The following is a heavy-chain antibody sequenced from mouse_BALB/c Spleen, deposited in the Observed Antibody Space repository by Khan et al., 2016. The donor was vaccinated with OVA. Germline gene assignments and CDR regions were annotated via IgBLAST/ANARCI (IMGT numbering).Heavy chain of an antibody. D-gene: IGHD1-1*01. CDR1: GYSFTTYY. CDR2: TDPFNGCT. V-gene: IGHV1S135*01. J-gene: IGHJ3*01. CDR3: ARHGSSPWFGY. Sequence: VQLVQSGPELMKPGASVKISCKASGYSFTTYYIHWVKQSHGHRLEWIGCTDPFNGCTTFYQNFKRKATLTVDKSSSTAYMHFSSLTSEDSAVYYCARHGSSPWFGYWGQGTLVTVYA.